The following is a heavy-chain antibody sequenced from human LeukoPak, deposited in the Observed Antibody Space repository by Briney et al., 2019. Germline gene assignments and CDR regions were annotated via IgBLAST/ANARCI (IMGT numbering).Heavy chain of an antibody. CDR1: GFTFSSYA. CDR3: ATRVDLVATLDY. Sequence: HPGGSLRLSRAASGFTFSSYAMSWVRQAPGKGLEWVSAISGSGGSTYYADSVKGRFTISRDNSKNTLYLQMNSLRAEDTAVYYCATRVDLVATLDYWGQGTLVTVSS. CDR2: ISGSGGST. D-gene: IGHD5-12*01. J-gene: IGHJ4*02. V-gene: IGHV3-23*01.